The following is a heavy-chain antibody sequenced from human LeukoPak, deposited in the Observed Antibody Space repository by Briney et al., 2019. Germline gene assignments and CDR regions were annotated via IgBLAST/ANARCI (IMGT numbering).Heavy chain of an antibody. V-gene: IGHV1-18*01. CDR3: ARAATVTTKFDY. Sequence: ASVKVSCKASGYTFTSYGISWVRQAPGQGLEWMGWISAYNGNTNYAQKLQGRVTMTTDTSTSTAYMELRSLSSDDTAVYYCARAATVTTKFDYWGQGTLVTVSS. J-gene: IGHJ4*02. CDR1: GYTFTSYG. CDR2: ISAYNGNT. D-gene: IGHD4-17*01.